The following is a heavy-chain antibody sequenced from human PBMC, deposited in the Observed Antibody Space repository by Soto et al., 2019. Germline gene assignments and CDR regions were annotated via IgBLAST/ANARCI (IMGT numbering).Heavy chain of an antibody. CDR3: AKEVVVVPGAIRGYGLDV. V-gene: IGHV4-4*02. Sequence: TLSLTCAVSGGSISSPNWWSWVRQSPGKGLEWIGEIYHSGTTNYSPSLKSRVTISLEKSKSQFSLKVTSVTAADTAVYYCAKEVVVVPGAIRGYGLDVWGPGTTVTVSS. CDR1: GGSISSPNW. CDR2: IYHSGTT. J-gene: IGHJ6*02. D-gene: IGHD2-2*02.